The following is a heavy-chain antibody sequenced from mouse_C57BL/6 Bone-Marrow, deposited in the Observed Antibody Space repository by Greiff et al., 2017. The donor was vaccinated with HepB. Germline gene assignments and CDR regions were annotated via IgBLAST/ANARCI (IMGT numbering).Heavy chain of an antibody. CDR3: ARRASGYHGD. Sequence: QVQLQQSGAELARPGASVKMSCKASGYTFTSYTMQWVKQRPGQGLEWIGYINPSSGYTKYNQKFKDKATVTADKSSSTAYMQLSSLTSEDAAVYYCARRASGYHGDWGKGTTLTVAS. CDR1: GYTFTSYT. V-gene: IGHV1-4*01. J-gene: IGHJ2*01. CDR2: INPSSGYT. D-gene: IGHD3-2*02.